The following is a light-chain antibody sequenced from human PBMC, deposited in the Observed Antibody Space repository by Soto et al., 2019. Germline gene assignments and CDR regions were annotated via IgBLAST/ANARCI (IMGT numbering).Light chain of an antibody. CDR1: QSVSSN. V-gene: IGKV3-15*01. Sequence: EIVMTQSPATLSVSPGERATLCCRASQSVSSNLAWYQQKPGQAPRLLIYGASTRATAIPARFSGSGSGTEFTLTISSLQSEDFAVYYCQQYNWPPVYTFGQGTKLEIK. CDR2: GAS. CDR3: QQYNWPPVYT. J-gene: IGKJ2*01.